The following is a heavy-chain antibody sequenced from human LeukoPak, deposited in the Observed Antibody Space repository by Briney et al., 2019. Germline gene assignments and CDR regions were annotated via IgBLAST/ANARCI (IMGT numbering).Heavy chain of an antibody. J-gene: IGHJ4*02. CDR1: GFTFSNAW. D-gene: IGHD1-1*01. Sequence: GGSLRLSCAASGFTFSNAWMNWVRQAPGKGLEWVGRIKSILDGGTTDYAAPVKGRFAISRDDSEDTLYLQMNSLKTEDTAVYYCTTTTYSADWGQGTLVTVSS. CDR3: TTTTYSAD. CDR2: IKSILDGGTT. V-gene: IGHV3-15*01.